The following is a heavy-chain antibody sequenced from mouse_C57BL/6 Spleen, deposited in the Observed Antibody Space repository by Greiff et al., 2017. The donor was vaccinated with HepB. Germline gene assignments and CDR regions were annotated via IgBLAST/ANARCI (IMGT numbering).Heavy chain of an antibody. CDR2: IYPGDGDT. V-gene: IGHV1-82*01. CDR3: ARGGDYYGSSFDY. Sequence: QVQLQQSGPELVKPGASVKISCKASGYAFSSSWMNWVKQRPGKGLEWIGRIYPGDGDTNYNGKFKGKATLTAAKSSSTAYMQLSSLTSEDSAVYFCARGGDYYGSSFDYWGQGTTLTVSS. CDR1: GYAFSSSW. J-gene: IGHJ2*01. D-gene: IGHD1-1*01.